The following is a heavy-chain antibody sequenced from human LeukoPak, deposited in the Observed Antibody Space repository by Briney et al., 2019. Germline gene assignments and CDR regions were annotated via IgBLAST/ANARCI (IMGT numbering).Heavy chain of an antibody. CDR2: INPNSGVT. V-gene: IGHV1-2*02. CDR3: ARDDYSNYVGFDY. J-gene: IGHJ4*02. D-gene: IGHD4-11*01. Sequence: ASVKVSCKAPGYTFTGYYIHWVRQAPGQGLEWMGWINPNSGVTNSAQKFQGRVTMTRDTSIGTAYIELSRLRSDDTAVYYCARDDYSNYVGFDYWGQGTLVTVSS. CDR1: GYTFTGYY.